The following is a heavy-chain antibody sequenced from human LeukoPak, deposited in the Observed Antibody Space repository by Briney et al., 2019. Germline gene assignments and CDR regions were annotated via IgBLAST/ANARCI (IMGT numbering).Heavy chain of an antibody. CDR2: IYYRGST. Sequence: SETLSLTCTLSGGSISSGGYYWTWIRQHPGKGLEWIGYIYYRGSTYYNPSVTSRVTISVDTSKNQFSLKLSSVTAADTAVYYCARGYCGGDCYLGGDYYFDYWGQGTLVTVSS. J-gene: IGHJ4*02. D-gene: IGHD2-21*02. CDR3: ARGYCGGDCYLGGDYYFDY. CDR1: GGSISSGGYY. V-gene: IGHV4-31*03.